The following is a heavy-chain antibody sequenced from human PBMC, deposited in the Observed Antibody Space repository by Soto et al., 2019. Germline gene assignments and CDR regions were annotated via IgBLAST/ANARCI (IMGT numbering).Heavy chain of an antibody. CDR2: FDPEDGET. J-gene: IGHJ4*02. D-gene: IGHD3-3*01. CDR1: GYTLTELS. V-gene: IGHV1-24*01. CDR3: ATGAADYDFWSGYYRLDY. Sequence: ASVKVSCNVSGYTLTELSMHWVRQAPGTGHEWMGGFDPEDGETIYAQKFQGRVTMTEDTSTDTAYMELSSLRSEDTAVYYCATGAADYDFWSGYYRLDYWGQGTLVTVSS.